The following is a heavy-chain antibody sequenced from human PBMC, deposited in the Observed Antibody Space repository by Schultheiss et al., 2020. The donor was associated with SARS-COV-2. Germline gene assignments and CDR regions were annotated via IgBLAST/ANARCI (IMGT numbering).Heavy chain of an antibody. Sequence: SETLSLTCTVSGGSISSYYWSWIRQPAGKGLEWIGRIYTSGSTNYNPSLKSRVTMSVDTSKNQFSLKLSSVTAADTAVYYCARDRPGGFHSSGWPRAPFDYWGQGTLVTSPQ. CDR3: ARDRPGGFHSSGWPRAPFDY. V-gene: IGHV4-4*07. J-gene: IGHJ4*02. CDR1: GGSISSYY. CDR2: IYTSGST. D-gene: IGHD6-19*01.